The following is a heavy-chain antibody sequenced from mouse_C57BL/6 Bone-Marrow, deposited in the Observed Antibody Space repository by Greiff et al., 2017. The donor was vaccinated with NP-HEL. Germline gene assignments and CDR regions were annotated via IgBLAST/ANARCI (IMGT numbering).Heavy chain of an antibody. Sequence: EVMLVESGGGLVKPGGSLKLSCAASGFTFSSYAMSWVRQTPEKRLEWVATISDGGSYTYYPDNVKGGFTISRDNAKNNLYLQMSHLKSEDTAMYYCARDYYGFMDYWGQGTSVTVSS. V-gene: IGHV5-4*01. CDR1: GFTFSSYA. CDR2: ISDGGSYT. J-gene: IGHJ4*01. D-gene: IGHD1-1*01. CDR3: ARDYYGFMDY.